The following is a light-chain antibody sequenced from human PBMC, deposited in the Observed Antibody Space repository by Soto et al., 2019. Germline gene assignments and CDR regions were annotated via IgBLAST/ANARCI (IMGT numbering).Light chain of an antibody. Sequence: EIVLTQSPGTLSLSPGERATLSCRASQSVNNNYLAWYQQKPGQAPRLLIYGASSRPTGIPDRFSGSGSGTDFTLTISRLEPEDFAVYYCQEYGSSQYTFGQGTKLEIK. CDR1: QSVNNNY. J-gene: IGKJ2*01. CDR2: GAS. CDR3: QEYGSSQYT. V-gene: IGKV3-20*01.